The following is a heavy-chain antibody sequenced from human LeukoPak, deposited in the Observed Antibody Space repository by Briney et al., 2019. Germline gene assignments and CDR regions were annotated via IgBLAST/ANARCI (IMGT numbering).Heavy chain of an antibody. CDR1: GFTFSSYA. CDR3: ARDLLGMDV. V-gene: IGHV3-21*05. J-gene: IGHJ6*02. CDR2: ISSTSIYT. Sequence: PGGSLRLSCAASGFTFSSYAMHWVRQAPGKGLEWVPYISSTSIYTKYGDSLKGRFTISRDNAKNSLYLQMTSLRAEDTALYYCARDLLGMDVWGQGTTVTVSS.